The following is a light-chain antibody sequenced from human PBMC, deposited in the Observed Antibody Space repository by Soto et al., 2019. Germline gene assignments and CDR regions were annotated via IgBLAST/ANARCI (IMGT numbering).Light chain of an antibody. CDR2: WAS. CDR3: QQYYSTPWK. V-gene: IGKV4-1*01. J-gene: IGKJ1*01. CDR1: QSVLYSSNNKNY. Sequence: DIVMTQSPDSLAVSLGERATINCKSSQSVLYSSNNKNYLAWYQQKPRQPPKLLIYWASTRESGVPDRFSGSGSGTDFTLTINSLQAEDVAVYYCQQYYSTPWKFGQGTKVEIK.